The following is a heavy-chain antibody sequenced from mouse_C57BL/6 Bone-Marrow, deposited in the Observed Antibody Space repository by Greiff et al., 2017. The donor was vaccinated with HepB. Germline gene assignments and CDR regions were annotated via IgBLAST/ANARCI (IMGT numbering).Heavy chain of an antibody. Sequence: QVQLQQPGPELVKPGASVKISCKASGYAFSSSWMNWVKQRPGKGLEWIGRIYPGDGDTNYNGKFKGKATLTADKSSSTAYMQLSSLTSEDSAVYFCARDRPFDYWGQGTTLTVSS. CDR2: IYPGDGDT. V-gene: IGHV1-82*01. CDR3: ARDRPFDY. CDR1: GYAFSSSW. J-gene: IGHJ2*01.